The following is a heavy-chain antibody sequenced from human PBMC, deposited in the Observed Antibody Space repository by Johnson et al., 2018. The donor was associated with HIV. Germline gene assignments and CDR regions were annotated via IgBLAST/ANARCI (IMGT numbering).Heavy chain of an antibody. J-gene: IGHJ3*02. CDR1: GFTFSSFW. Sequence: VQLVESGGGLVQPGGSLRLSCAASGFTFSSFWMTWVRQAPGKGLEWVANINVDGSQMYYYADSVKGRFTISRDNSKNTLYLQMNSLRAVDTAVYYCAKERQLVRAFDIWGQGTMVTVSS. V-gene: IGHV3-7*01. CDR2: INVDGSQMY. D-gene: IGHD6-6*01. CDR3: AKERQLVRAFDI.